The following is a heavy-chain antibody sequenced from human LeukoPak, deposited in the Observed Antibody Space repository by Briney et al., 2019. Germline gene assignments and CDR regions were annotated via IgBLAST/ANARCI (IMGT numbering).Heavy chain of an antibody. CDR2: ISTYNGNT. CDR3: ARRNVVSFYYGMDV. CDR1: GYTFTSYG. Sequence: ASVKVSCKAPGYTFTSYGISWVRQAPGQGLEWMGWISTYNGNTDYAQKLQGRVTMTTDTSTSTAYMELRSLRSDDTAVYYCARRNVVSFYYGMDVWGKGTTVAVSS. D-gene: IGHD2/OR15-2a*01. J-gene: IGHJ6*04. V-gene: IGHV1-18*04.